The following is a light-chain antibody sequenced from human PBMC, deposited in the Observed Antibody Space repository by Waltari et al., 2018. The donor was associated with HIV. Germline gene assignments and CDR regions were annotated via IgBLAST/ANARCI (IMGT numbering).Light chain of an antibody. J-gene: IGLJ1*01. V-gene: IGLV3-21*04. Sequence: SYVLTQSPSVSVAPGKTATVTCGGDNIGSKSVHWYQQKPGQAPVLVIHYDTDRPSGIPERFSGSKSGNTATLTISRVEPGDEAAYHCQVGDGLNDHLFVFGKGTEVTVL. CDR2: YDT. CDR3: QVGDGLNDHLFV. CDR1: NIGSKS.